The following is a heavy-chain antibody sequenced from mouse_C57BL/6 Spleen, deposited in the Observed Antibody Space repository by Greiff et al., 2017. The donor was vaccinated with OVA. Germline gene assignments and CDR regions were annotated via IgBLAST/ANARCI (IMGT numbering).Heavy chain of an antibody. CDR1: GFTFSDAW. J-gene: IGHJ1*03. D-gene: IGHD1-1*01. CDR2: IRNQANNHAS. Sequence: EVKLMESGGGLVQPGGSMKLSCAASGFTFSDAWMDWVRQSPEKGLEWVAEIRNQANNHASYYAESVKGRFTISRDDSKSCVYLQMNSLRAEYTGIYYCTRGPYYDGSRRKNGYFDVWGTGTTVTVSS. CDR3: TRGPYYDGSRRKNGYFDV. V-gene: IGHV6-6*01.